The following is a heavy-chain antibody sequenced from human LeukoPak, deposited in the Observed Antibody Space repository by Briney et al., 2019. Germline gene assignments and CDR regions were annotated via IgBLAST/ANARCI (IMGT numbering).Heavy chain of an antibody. J-gene: IGHJ4*02. V-gene: IGHV3-53*01. CDR3: ARGSHITAAGILDY. CDR1: GFTVSSDY. D-gene: IGHD6-13*01. Sequence: GGSLRLSCAASGFTVSSDYMSWGRQAPGKGLEWVSVIYSGGYTSYADSVKGRFTISRDNSKNTLYLQMNNLSAEDTAVYYCARGSHITAAGILDYWGQGTLVTVSS. CDR2: IYSGGYT.